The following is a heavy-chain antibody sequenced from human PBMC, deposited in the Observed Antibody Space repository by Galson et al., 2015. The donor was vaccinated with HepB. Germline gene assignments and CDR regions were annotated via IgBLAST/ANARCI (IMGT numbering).Heavy chain of an antibody. CDR1: GFTFSSYE. CDR2: IGSSGDTI. CDR3: ATTFYGDYVRAFDI. J-gene: IGHJ3*02. Sequence: SLRLSCAASGFTFSSYEMNWVRQAPGKGLEWVSYIGSSGDTIYYADSVKGRFTISRDNAKNSLYLQMNSLRAEDTALYYCATTFYGDYVRAFDIWGQGTMVTVSS. V-gene: IGHV3-48*03. D-gene: IGHD4-17*01.